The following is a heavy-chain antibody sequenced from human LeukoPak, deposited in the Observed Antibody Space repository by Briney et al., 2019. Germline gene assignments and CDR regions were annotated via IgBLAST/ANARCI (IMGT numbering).Heavy chain of an antibody. CDR1: GGSISSYY. CDR2: IYYSGST. D-gene: IGHD2-2*01. CDR3: AREAPRIPDKYCSSTSCHPPLYNWFDP. J-gene: IGHJ5*02. V-gene: IGHV4-59*01. Sequence: PSETLSLTCTVSGGSISSYYWSWIRQPPGKGLEWIGYIYYSGSTNYNPSLKSRATISVDTSKNQFSLKLSSVTAADTAVYYCAREAPRIPDKYCSSTSCHPPLYNWFDPWGQGTLVTVSS.